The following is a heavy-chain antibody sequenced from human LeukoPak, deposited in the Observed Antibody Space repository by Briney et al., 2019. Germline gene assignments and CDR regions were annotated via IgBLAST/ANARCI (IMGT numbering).Heavy chain of an antibody. CDR3: ARLPDISGWPFDY. V-gene: IGHV4-39*01. Sequence: SETLSLTCTVSGGSISSSSYYWGWIRQPPGKGLEWIGSIYYSGSTYYNPSLKSRVTISVDTSKNQFSLKLSSVIAADTAVYYCARLPDISGWPFDYWGQGTLLTVSS. CDR2: IYYSGST. D-gene: IGHD6-19*01. CDR1: GGSISSSSYY. J-gene: IGHJ4*02.